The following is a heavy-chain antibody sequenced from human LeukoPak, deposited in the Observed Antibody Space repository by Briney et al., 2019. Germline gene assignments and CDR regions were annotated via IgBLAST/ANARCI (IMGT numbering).Heavy chain of an antibody. Sequence: GGSLRLSCVASGFTFSSYWMHWVRQAPGKGLVWVSRINSDGSSTKCADSVKGRFTISRDNSEKTLYLQINSLRAEDTALYYCGQDWAWGAFGNWGQGALVTVSS. CDR3: GQDWAWGAFGN. V-gene: IGHV3-74*03. CDR2: INSDGSST. CDR1: GFTFSSYW. J-gene: IGHJ4*02. D-gene: IGHD1-26*01.